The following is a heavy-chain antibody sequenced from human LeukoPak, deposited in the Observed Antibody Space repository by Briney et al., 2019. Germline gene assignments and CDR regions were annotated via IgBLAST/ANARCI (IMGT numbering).Heavy chain of an antibody. J-gene: IGHJ4*02. D-gene: IGHD3-9*01. CDR1: GFSISTYW. V-gene: IGHV3-74*01. CDR3: ATAPRDIPNY. Sequence: PGGSLRLSCAASGFSISTYWMHWVRQAPGKGLVWVSRIKADGSSTTYADSVKGRFTISRDNAKNTLYLQMNSLRGEDTAVYYCATAPRDIPNYWGQGTLVTVSS. CDR2: IKADGSST.